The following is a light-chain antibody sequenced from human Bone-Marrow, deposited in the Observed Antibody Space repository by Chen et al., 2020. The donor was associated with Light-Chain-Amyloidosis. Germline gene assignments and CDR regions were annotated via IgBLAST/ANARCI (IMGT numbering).Light chain of an antibody. V-gene: IGLV3-25*03. Sequence: SYELTQPPPVSVSPGQTARITCSGDDLPTKYAYWYQQKPGQAPVLVIHRDTERPSGISERFSGSSSGTTATLTISGVQAEDEADYHCQSADSSGTYEVIFGGGTKLNVL. CDR3: QSADSSGTYEVI. CDR1: DLPTKY. J-gene: IGLJ2*01. CDR2: RDT.